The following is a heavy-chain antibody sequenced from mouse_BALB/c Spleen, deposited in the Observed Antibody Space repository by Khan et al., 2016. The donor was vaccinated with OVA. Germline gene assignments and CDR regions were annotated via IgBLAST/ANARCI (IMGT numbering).Heavy chain of an antibody. V-gene: IGHV1-7*01. CDR3: AASIRFYYSLDY. CDR1: GYTFTSYW. CDR2: INPSTGYT. Sequence: QVQLQQSGAELAKPGASVKMSCKASGYTFTSYWMHWVKQRPGQGLEWIGYINPSTGYTEYNQKFKDKATLTTDESSSTAYMQLSSLTSEDSAVHYSAASIRFYYSLDYWGQGTSVTVSS. J-gene: IGHJ4*01. D-gene: IGHD6-1*01.